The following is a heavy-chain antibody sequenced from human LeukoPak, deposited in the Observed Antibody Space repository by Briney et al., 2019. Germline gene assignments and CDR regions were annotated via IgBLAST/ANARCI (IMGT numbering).Heavy chain of an antibody. CDR1: GFTFDDYA. J-gene: IGHJ4*02. Sequence: GGSLRLSCAASGFTFDDYAMHWVRQAPGKGLEWVACISWSGGSIDYAVSVRGRFTISRDNANNTPFLQMNSLRPEDTAFYYCAKVDGGSSPTRSAFDSWGQGTLVTVSS. V-gene: IGHV3-9*01. CDR3: AKVDGGSSPTRSAFDS. CDR2: ISWSGGSI. D-gene: IGHD4-23*01.